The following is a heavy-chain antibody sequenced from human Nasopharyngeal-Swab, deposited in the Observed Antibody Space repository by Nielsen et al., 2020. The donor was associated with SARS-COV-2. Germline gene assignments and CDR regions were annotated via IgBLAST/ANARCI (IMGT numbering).Heavy chain of an antibody. Sequence: SVKVSCKASGYTFTSYAISWVRQAPGQGLEWMGGIIPIFGTANYAQKFQGRVTITADESTSTAYMELSSLRSEDTAVYYCARPYYGSGTGAFDIWGQGTMVTVSS. CDR2: IIPIFGTA. V-gene: IGHV1-69*13. CDR3: ARPYYGSGTGAFDI. CDR1: GYTFTSYA. D-gene: IGHD3-10*01. J-gene: IGHJ3*02.